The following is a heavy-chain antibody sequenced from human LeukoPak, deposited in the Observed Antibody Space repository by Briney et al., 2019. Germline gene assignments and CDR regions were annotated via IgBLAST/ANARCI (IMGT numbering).Heavy chain of an antibody. V-gene: IGHV1-2*02. J-gene: IGHJ4*02. CDR2: INPNSGGT. CDR3: ARDYYDSSGSPDY. CDR1: GYTFTGYY. D-gene: IGHD3-22*01. Sequence: ASVKVSCKASGYTFTGYYMHWVRQAPGQGLEWMGWINPNSGGTNYAQKFQGRVTMTRDTSISTAYMELRSLRSDDTAVYYCARDYYDSSGSPDYWGQGTLVTVSS.